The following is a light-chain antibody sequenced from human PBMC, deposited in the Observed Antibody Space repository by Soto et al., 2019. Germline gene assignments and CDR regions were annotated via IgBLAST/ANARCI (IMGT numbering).Light chain of an antibody. J-gene: IGKJ1*01. Sequence: DIQMTQSPSSLSASVGARVTITCRARQSSRSYLKWYQQKPGKAPKLLIYAASSLQSGVPSRFSGSASGTDFTLTISSLQPEDFATYYCQQSYSTPWPFGQGTRVEIK. CDR3: QQSYSTPWP. V-gene: IGKV1-39*01. CDR2: AAS. CDR1: QSSRSY.